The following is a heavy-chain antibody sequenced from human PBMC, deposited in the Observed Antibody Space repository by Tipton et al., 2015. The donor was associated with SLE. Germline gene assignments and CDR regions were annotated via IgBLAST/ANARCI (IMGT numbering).Heavy chain of an antibody. D-gene: IGHD6-6*01. V-gene: IGHV4-34*09. CDR2: INHSGST. J-gene: IGHJ4*02. Sequence: TLSLTCAVYGGSFSGYYWSWIRQPPGKGLEWIGEINHSGSTNYNPSLKSRATISVDTSKNQFSLELSSVTAADTAVYYCARETIGDRGDWGQGTLVTVSS. CDR3: ARETIGDRGD. CDR1: GGSFSGYY.